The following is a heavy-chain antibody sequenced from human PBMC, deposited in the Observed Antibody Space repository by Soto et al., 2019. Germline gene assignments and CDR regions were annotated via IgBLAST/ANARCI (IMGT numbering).Heavy chain of an antibody. V-gene: IGHV3-73*01. CDR1: GFTFSGSA. D-gene: IGHD6-19*01. CDR3: AKDAVSFNRQYDWFDS. CDR2: IKSKTNSETT. J-gene: IGHJ5*01. Sequence: GGSLRLSCAASGFTFSGSAMRWVRQASGKGLEWVGRIKSKTNSETTEYAAPVKGRFTISRDDSKNTLYMQMNNLRAEDTALYYCAKDAVSFNRQYDWFDSWGQGTLVTVSS.